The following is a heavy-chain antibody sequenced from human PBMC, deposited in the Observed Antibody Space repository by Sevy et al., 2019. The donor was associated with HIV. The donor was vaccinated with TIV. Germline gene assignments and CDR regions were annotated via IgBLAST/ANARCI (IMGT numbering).Heavy chain of an antibody. CDR2: INHSGST. CDR3: ARYRVAGNFDY. CDR1: GGSFSGYY. Sequence: SETLSLTCAVYGGSFSGYYWNCIRQPPGKGLEWIGEINHSGSTNYNPSLKSRVTISVDTSKNRFSLKLSSVTAADTAVYYCARYRVAGNFDYWGQGTLVTVSS. V-gene: IGHV4-34*01. D-gene: IGHD6-19*01. J-gene: IGHJ4*02.